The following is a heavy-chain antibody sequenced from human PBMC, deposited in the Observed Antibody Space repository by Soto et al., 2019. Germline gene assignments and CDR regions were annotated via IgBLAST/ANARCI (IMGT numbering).Heavy chain of an antibody. CDR3: ASALVYCSSTSCYDN. J-gene: IGHJ4*02. CDR1: GYTFTSYG. D-gene: IGHD2-2*01. V-gene: IGHV1-18*01. CDR2: ISAYNGNT. Sequence: ASVKVSCKASGYTFTSYGISWVRQAPGQGLEWMGWISAYNGNTNYAQKLQGRVTMTTDTSTSTAYMELRSLRSDDTAVYYCASALVYCSSTSCYDNWGQGTLVTVSS.